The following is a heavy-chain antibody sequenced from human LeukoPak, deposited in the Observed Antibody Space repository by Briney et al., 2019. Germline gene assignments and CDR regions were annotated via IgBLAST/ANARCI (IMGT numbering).Heavy chain of an antibody. CDR1: GGSISSYY. J-gene: IGHJ3*02. Sequence: SETLSLTCTVSGGSISSYYWSWLRQPPGKGLEWIGYIYYSGSTNYNPSLKSRVTISVDTSKNQFSLKLSSVTAADTAVYYCARDKRRSRSGEESDAFDIWGQGTMVTVSS. CDR2: IYYSGST. CDR3: ARDKRRSRSGEESDAFDI. V-gene: IGHV4-59*01. D-gene: IGHD3-3*01.